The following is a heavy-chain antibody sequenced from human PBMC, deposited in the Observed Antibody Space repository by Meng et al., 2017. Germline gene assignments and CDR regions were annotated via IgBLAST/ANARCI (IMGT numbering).Heavy chain of an antibody. Sequence: VRLLGSGPGLGKPSGPLPLTWAGSGGSISSSTWWSWVRQPPGKGLEWIGEIYHSGSTNYNPSLKSRVTISVDKSKNQFSLKLSSVTAADTAVYYCARDRGAVAGTNFDYWGQGTLVTVSS. D-gene: IGHD6-19*01. CDR2: IYHSGST. J-gene: IGHJ4*02. CDR3: ARDRGAVAGTNFDY. CDR1: GGSISSSTW. V-gene: IGHV4-4*02.